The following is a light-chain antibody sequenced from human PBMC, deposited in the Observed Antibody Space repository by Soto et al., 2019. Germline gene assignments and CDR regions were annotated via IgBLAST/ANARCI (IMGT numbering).Light chain of an antibody. CDR2: EVS. J-gene: IGLJ2*01. Sequence: QSALTQPASVSGSPGQSITISCTGTSSDIIGYNYVSWFQQHPAKAPKLIIFEVSTRPSGVSNRFSGSKSGNTASLTISGLQAEDEADYYCSSYTGSNINTVVFGGGTKLTVL. CDR1: SSDIIGYNY. CDR3: SSYTGSNINTVV. V-gene: IGLV2-14*01.